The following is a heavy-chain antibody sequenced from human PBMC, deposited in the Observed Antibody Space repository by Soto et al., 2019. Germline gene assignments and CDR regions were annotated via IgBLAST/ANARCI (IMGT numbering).Heavy chain of an antibody. CDR3: VRLSDYSNNYYYYYGMDV. D-gene: IGHD4-4*01. CDR1: GGSISSSSYY. V-gene: IGHV4-39*01. J-gene: IGHJ6*02. CDR2: IYYSGST. Sequence: QLQLQESGPGLVKPSETLSLTCSVSGGSISSSSYYWGWIRQPPGKGLEWIGSIYYSGSTYYTPSLKSRVTISVDTSKNQFSLKLSSVTAADTAVYYCVRLSDYSNNYYYYYGMDVWGQGTTVTVSS.